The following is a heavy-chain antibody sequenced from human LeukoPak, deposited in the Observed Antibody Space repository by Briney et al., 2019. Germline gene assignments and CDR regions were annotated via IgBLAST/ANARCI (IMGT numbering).Heavy chain of an antibody. V-gene: IGHV4-39*07. Sequence: SETLSLTCNVSGASISGSGYYWGWVRQPPGNGLEWIGSIYYSGSTYYNPSLKSRVTISVDTSKNQFSLKLSSVTAADTAVYYCARGEQQLAYYYYYMDVWGKGTTVTVSS. CDR1: GASISGSGYY. CDR2: IYYSGST. D-gene: IGHD6-13*01. J-gene: IGHJ6*03. CDR3: ARGEQQLAYYYYYMDV.